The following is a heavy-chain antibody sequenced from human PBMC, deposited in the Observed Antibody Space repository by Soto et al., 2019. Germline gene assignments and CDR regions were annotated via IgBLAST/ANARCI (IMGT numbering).Heavy chain of an antibody. CDR2: FDPEDGET. CDR3: ATDPLGYYYDSSDFQH. J-gene: IGHJ1*01. V-gene: IGHV1-24*01. CDR1: GYTLTELS. D-gene: IGHD3-22*01. Sequence: ASVKVSCKVSGYTLTELSMHWVRQAPGKGLEWMGGFDPEDGETIYAQKSQGRVTMTEDTSTDTAYMELSSLRSEDTAVYYCATDPLGYYYDSSDFQHRGQGTLVTVSS.